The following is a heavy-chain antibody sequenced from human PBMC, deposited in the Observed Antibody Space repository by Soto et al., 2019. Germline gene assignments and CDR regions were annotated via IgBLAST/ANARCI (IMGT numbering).Heavy chain of an antibody. Sequence: EVQLVESGGGLVQPGGSLRLSCAASGFTVSSNYMSWVRQAPGKGLEWVSVIYSGGSTYYADSVKGGVTISRHNSKNTLYLQMNSLRAAATAVYYCAREVGHGWFNPWGQGTLVTVSS. CDR3: AREVGHGWFNP. V-gene: IGHV3-53*04. CDR2: IYSGGST. J-gene: IGHJ5*02. CDR1: GFTVSSNY. D-gene: IGHD2-15*01.